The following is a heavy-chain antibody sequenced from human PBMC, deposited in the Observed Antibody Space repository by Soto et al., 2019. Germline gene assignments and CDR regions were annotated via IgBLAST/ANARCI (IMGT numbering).Heavy chain of an antibody. J-gene: IGHJ4*02. CDR1: GCSISSGGYY. CDR2: IYYSGST. CDR3: ARLNRYDSSGYYDY. V-gene: IGHV4-31*03. Sequence: SETLSLTCPVSGCSISSGGYYWSWIRQHPGKGLEWIGYIYYSGSTYYNPSLKSRVTISVDTSKNQFSLKLSSVTAADTAVYYCARLNRYDSSGYYDYWGQGTLVTVSS. D-gene: IGHD3-22*01.